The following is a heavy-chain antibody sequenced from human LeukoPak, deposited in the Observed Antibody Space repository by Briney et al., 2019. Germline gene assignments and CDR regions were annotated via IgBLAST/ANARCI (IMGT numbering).Heavy chain of an antibody. Sequence: GGSLRLSCAVSGVTLSNYGMSWVRQAPGKGLEWVANIKQDGSEKYYVDSVKGRFTISRDNAKNSLYLQVNSLRAEDTAVYYCARDSRGAFDYWGQGTLVTVSS. CDR3: ARDSRGAFDY. CDR1: GVTLSNYG. J-gene: IGHJ4*02. V-gene: IGHV3-7*01. D-gene: IGHD3-10*01. CDR2: IKQDGSEK.